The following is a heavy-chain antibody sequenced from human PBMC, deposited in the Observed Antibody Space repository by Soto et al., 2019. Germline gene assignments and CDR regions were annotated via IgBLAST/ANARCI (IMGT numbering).Heavy chain of an antibody. CDR3: ATGPRGAGHWFDP. V-gene: IGHV4-31*03. Sequence: TLSLTCTVSGGYIISGGYYWSWNRKHPGKGLEWIGYIYYSGSTYYNPSLKSRVTISVDTSKNQFSLKLSSVTAADTAVYYCATGPRGAGHWFDPWGQGTLVTVSS. J-gene: IGHJ5*02. CDR2: IYYSGST. CDR1: GGYIISGGYY.